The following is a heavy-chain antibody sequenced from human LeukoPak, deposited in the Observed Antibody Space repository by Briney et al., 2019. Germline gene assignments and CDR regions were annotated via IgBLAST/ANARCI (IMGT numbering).Heavy chain of an antibody. CDR2: ISGSGDST. CDR3: VRVLNRGGAFDI. J-gene: IGHJ3*02. CDR1: GFTFSTYA. D-gene: IGHD1-14*01. V-gene: IGHV3-23*01. Sequence: GGSLRLSCAASGFTFSTYAMIWVRQAPGKGLEWVSTISGSGDSTYYADSVKGRFTISRDNSKNTLHLQMKSLRAEDTAVYYCVRVLNRGGAFDIWGQGTMVTVSS.